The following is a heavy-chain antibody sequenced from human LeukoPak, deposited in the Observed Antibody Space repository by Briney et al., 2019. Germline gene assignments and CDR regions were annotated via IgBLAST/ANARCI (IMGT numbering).Heavy chain of an antibody. Sequence: PSETLSLTCTVSGYSISSGYLWGWIRQPPGKGLEWIGSTYHGGTTYSNPSLKSRVIISEDTSKNQFSLKLSSVTAADTAVYYCARGSGDWTNYFDYWGQGTLVTVSS. CDR2: TYHGGTT. J-gene: IGHJ4*02. V-gene: IGHV4-38-2*02. CDR3: ARGSGDWTNYFDY. D-gene: IGHD2-21*02. CDR1: GYSISSGYL.